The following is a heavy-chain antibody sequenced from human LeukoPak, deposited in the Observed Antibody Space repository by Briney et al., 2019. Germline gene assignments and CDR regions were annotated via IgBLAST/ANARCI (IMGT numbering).Heavy chain of an antibody. CDR2: ISAYNGNT. J-gene: IGHJ4*02. Sequence: ASVKVSCKASGYTFTGYYMHWVRQAPGQGLEWMGWISAYNGNTNYAQKLQGRVTMTTDTSTSTAYMELRSLRSDDTAVYYCARDSSTKTDYWGQGTLVTVSS. CDR3: ARDSSTKTDY. V-gene: IGHV1-18*04. CDR1: GYTFTGYY.